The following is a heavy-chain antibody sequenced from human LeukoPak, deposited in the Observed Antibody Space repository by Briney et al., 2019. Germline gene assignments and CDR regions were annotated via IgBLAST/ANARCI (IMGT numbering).Heavy chain of an antibody. D-gene: IGHD1-7*01. Sequence: ASEKVSCKASGYTFTSYGISWVRQAPRQGLEWMGWSSAYNGNTNYAQKLQGRVTMTTDTSTSTAYMELRSLRSDDTAVYYCARVGTGTTPRYYYYMDVWGKGTTVTVSS. J-gene: IGHJ6*03. CDR1: GYTFTSYG. V-gene: IGHV1-18*01. CDR3: ARVGTGTTPRYYYYMDV. CDR2: SSAYNGNT.